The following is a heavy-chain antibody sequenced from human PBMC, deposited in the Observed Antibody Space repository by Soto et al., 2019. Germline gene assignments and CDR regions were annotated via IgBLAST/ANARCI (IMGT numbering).Heavy chain of an antibody. J-gene: IGHJ4*02. CDR2: ISSDGINT. D-gene: IGHD2-2*01. Sequence: GGSLRLSCSFSVFDFIRHHMHWVRQAPGKGLEWVAIISSDGINTNYADSVKGRFTISRDNSKNTVYLQMDSLRSEDTALYYCARDWTGYVSAYFPDYWGQGTVVTVSS. CDR1: VFDFIRHH. CDR3: ARDWTGYVSAYFPDY. V-gene: IGHV3-30-3*01.